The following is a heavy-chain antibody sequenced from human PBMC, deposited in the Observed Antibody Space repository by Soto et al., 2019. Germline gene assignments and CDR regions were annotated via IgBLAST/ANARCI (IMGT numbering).Heavy chain of an antibody. Sequence: EVQLVESGGGLVQPGGPLRLSCAASGFTFSSSYMHWVRQAPGKGLQYVSAISPGGGSTFYTDSVKGRFTISRDNSKNMLYLQMGSLRDEDMAVYYCARGYYYGSGLYYFDYWGQGTLVTVSS. CDR3: ARGYYYGSGLYYFDY. CDR1: GFTFSSSY. J-gene: IGHJ4*02. CDR2: ISPGGGST. D-gene: IGHD3-10*01. V-gene: IGHV3-64*07.